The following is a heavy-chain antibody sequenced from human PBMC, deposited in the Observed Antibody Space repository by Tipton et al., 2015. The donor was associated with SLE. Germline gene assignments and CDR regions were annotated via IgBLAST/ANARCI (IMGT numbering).Heavy chain of an antibody. V-gene: IGHV4-39*01. CDR3: ARPSSTSWYAAFDI. J-gene: IGHJ3*02. CDR1: GGSISGSSYY. CDR2: IYYSGTT. Sequence: TLSLTCTVSGGSISGSSYYWGWIRQSPGKGLEWIGSIYYSGTTYYNPSLKSRVTISVDTSKNQFSLKLSSVTAADTAVYYCARPSSTSWYAAFDIWGQGTMVAVSS. D-gene: IGHD6-13*01.